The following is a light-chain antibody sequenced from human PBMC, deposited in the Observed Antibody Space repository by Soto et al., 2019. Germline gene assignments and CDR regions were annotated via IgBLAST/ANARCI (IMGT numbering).Light chain of an antibody. CDR1: TSNIGKNT. CDR2: KND. J-gene: IGLJ3*02. Sequence: QSLLTQPPSASGTPGQSVTISCSGTTSNIGKNTVNWYQKLPGTAPKLLIYKNDQRPSGVPDRFSGSKSGTSASLAVSGLHSEDEAEYYCAAWDDNLGGLVLFGGGTKLTVL. CDR3: AAWDDNLGGLVL. V-gene: IGLV1-44*01.